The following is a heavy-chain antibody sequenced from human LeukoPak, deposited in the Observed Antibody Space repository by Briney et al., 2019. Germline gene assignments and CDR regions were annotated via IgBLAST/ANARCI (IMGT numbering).Heavy chain of an antibody. V-gene: IGHV3-7*01. D-gene: IGHD3-22*01. CDR2: IKQDGSEK. J-gene: IGHJ4*02. Sequence: PGGSLRLSCAASGFTFTNYWMSWVRQAPGKGLEWVANIKQDGSEKYYVDSVKGRFTISRDNAKNSLYLQMNSLRAEDTAVYYCAREYYYDSSGYYYLDYWGQGTLVTVSS. CDR3: AREYYYDSSGYYYLDY. CDR1: GFTFTNYW.